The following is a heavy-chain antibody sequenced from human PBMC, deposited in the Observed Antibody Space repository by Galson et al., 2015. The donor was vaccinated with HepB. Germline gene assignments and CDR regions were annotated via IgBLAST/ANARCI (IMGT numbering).Heavy chain of an antibody. V-gene: IGHV3-30*18. CDR1: GFTFSNYG. CDR2: ISYDGSNK. CDR3: TKIPQYGGSPSGYYYRSMDV. J-gene: IGHJ6*02. D-gene: IGHD1-26*01. Sequence: SLRLSCAASGFTFSNYGMHWVRQAPGKGLEWVAVISYDGSNKYYADSVKGRFTISRDNSKNTLYLQMDSLRAEDTAVYYCTKIPQYGGSPSGYYYRSMDVWGQGTTVTVSS.